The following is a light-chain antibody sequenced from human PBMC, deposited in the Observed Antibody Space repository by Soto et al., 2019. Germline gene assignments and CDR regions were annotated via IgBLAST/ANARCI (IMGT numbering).Light chain of an antibody. CDR3: QQRSNWPLT. V-gene: IGKV3-11*01. CDR1: QSVSSY. Sequence: EIVLTQSPATLSLSPGERATLSCRASQSVSSYLAWYQQKPGQAPRLLIYDASNMDTGIPARFSGSGSGTDFTLTIRSLEPEDFAVYYCQQRSNWPLTFGGGTKVEIK. J-gene: IGKJ4*01. CDR2: DAS.